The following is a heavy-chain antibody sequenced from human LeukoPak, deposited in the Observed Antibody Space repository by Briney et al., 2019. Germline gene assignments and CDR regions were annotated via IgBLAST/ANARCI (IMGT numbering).Heavy chain of an antibody. CDR2: ISGSGGST. V-gene: IGHV3-23*01. J-gene: IGHJ4*02. CDR1: GFTFSTYV. Sequence: PGGSLRLSCAASGFTFSTYVVNWVRQAPGKGLEWVSAISGSGGSTYYADSVKGRFTISRDNSKNTLYLQMNSLRAEDTAVYYCARDYGDRLFDYWGQGTLVTVSS. CDR3: ARDYGDRLFDY. D-gene: IGHD4-17*01.